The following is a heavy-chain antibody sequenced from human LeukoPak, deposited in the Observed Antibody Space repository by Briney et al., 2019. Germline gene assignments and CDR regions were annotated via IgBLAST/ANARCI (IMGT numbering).Heavy chain of an antibody. CDR1: GYTFSNYD. CDR2: TNPNSGNT. Sequence: ASVKVSCKASGYTFSNYDINWVRQATGQGLEWMGWTNPNSGNTGYAQEFQGRVTMTRNTSISTAYMELSSLRSEDTAVYYCARDFGVVTKGFMDVWGKGTTVTVSS. J-gene: IGHJ6*03. V-gene: IGHV1-8*01. D-gene: IGHD3-3*01. CDR3: ARDFGVVTKGFMDV.